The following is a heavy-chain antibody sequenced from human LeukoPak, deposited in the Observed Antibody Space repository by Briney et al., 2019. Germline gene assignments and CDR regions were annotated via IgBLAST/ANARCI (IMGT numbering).Heavy chain of an antibody. CDR1: GYSISSGYY. D-gene: IGHD1-1*01. J-gene: IGHJ4*02. CDR2: IYYTGGT. Sequence: SSETLSLTCSVSGYSISSGYYWGWIRQPPRRGLEVIGSIYYTGGTLYNPSLNRRRSMSVNTSTNQFSLKLTSVTAADTAVYYCARDRTGRNPAQDDYWGQGTLVTVSS. V-gene: IGHV4-38-2*02. CDR3: ARDRTGRNPAQDDY.